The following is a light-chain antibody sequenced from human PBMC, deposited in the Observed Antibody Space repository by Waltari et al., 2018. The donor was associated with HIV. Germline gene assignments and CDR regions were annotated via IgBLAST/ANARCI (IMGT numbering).Light chain of an antibody. J-gene: IGLJ2*01. Sequence: QSVLTQPPSASGPPGQRVTSSSSGSSPNTGSNYVYWYQQLPGTAPKLLIYRNNQRPSGVPDRFSGSKSGTSASLAISGLRSEDEADYYCAAWDDSLSGLVFGGGTKLTVL. V-gene: IGLV1-47*01. CDR3: AAWDDSLSGLV. CDR1: SPNTGSNY. CDR2: RNN.